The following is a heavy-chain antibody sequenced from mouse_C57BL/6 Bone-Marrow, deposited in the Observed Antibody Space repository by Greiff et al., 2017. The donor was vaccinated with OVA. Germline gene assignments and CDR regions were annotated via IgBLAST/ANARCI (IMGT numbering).Heavy chain of an antibody. D-gene: IGHD1-1*01. CDR2: INPSSGYT. V-gene: IGHV1-4*01. Sequence: LVESGAELARPGASVKMSCKASGYTFTSYTMHWVKQRPGQGLEWIGYINPSSGYTKYNQKFKDKATLTADKSSSTAYMQLSSLTSEDSAVYYCARGLGSSYGYWGQGTTLTVSS. CDR3: ARGLGSSYGY. CDR1: GYTFTSYT. J-gene: IGHJ2*01.